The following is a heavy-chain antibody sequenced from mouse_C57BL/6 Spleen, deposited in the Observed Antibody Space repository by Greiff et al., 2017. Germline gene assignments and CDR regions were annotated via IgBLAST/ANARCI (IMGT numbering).Heavy chain of an antibody. CDR2: INPSNGGT. CDR1: GYTFTSYW. CDR3: ARDELLEDDDFDY. Sequence: QVQLQQPGAELVKPGASVTLSCKASGYTFTSYWMHWVKQRPGQGLEWIGNINPSNGGTNYNQKFKDKTTLTADKSSSTACMQLSSLTSEDSAVYSCARDELLEDDDFDYWGQGTTLTVSS. D-gene: IGHD4-1*01. V-gene: IGHV1-53*01. J-gene: IGHJ2*01.